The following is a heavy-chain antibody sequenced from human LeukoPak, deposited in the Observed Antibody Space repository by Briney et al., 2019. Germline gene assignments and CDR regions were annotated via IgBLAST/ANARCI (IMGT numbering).Heavy chain of an antibody. D-gene: IGHD3-22*01. V-gene: IGHV4-59*08. CDR2: IYYSGST. CDR3: ARGVSYYDSSGYYNEYFQH. Sequence: SETLSLTCTVSGGSISSYYWSWIRPPPGKGLEWIGYIYYSGSTNYNPSLKSRVTISVDTSKNQFSLKLSSVTAADTAVYYCARGVSYYDSSGYYNEYFQHWGQGTLVTVSS. J-gene: IGHJ1*01. CDR1: GGSISSYY.